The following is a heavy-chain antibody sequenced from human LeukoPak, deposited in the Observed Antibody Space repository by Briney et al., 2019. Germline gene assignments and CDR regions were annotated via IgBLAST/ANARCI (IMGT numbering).Heavy chain of an antibody. CDR2: ISSSSSYI. V-gene: IGHV3-21*01. D-gene: IGHD4-23*01. Sequence: GGSLRLSCAASGFTFSSYSMTWVRQAPGKGLEWVSSISSSSSYIYYADSVKGRFTISRDNAKNSLYLQMNSLRAEDTAVYYCARRTTVVTPIDYWGQGTLVTVSS. CDR1: GFTFSSYS. J-gene: IGHJ4*02. CDR3: ARRTTVVTPIDY.